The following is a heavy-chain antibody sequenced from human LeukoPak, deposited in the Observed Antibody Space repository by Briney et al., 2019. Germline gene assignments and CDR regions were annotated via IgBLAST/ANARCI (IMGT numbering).Heavy chain of an antibody. J-gene: IGHJ4*02. D-gene: IGHD2-8*02. V-gene: IGHV4-61*02. CDR2: IYIKGTT. CDR3: ARGYWFYFDY. Sequence: SETLSLTCTVSGGSISSSNYYWSWIRQPAGKGLEWIGRIYIKGTTSYNPSLKSRVTISGDTSKNQFSLKLSSVTAADTAVYYCARGYWFYFDYWGQGTLVTVSS. CDR1: GGSISSSNYY.